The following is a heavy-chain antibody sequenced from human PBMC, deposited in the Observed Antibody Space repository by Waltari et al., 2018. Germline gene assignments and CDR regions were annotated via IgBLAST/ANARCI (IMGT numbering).Heavy chain of an antibody. CDR1: GFTFSSYW. Sequence: EVQLVESGGGLVQPGGSLRLSCAASGFTFSSYWMSWVRKAPGKGLEWVANIKQDGSEKYYVDSVKGRFTISRDNAKNSLYLQMNSLRAEDTAVYYCARGNYYDSSGYPARSPTYFDYWGQGTLVTVSS. CDR3: ARGNYYDSSGYPARSPTYFDY. J-gene: IGHJ4*02. CDR2: IKQDGSEK. V-gene: IGHV3-7*04. D-gene: IGHD3-22*01.